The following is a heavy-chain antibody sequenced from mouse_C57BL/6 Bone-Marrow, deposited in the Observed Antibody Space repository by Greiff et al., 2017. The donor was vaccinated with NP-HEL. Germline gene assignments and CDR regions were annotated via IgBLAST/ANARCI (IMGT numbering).Heavy chain of an antibody. CDR2: ISSGGSYT. Sequence: EVKLMESGGDLVKPGGSLKLSCAASGFTFSSYGMSWVRQTPDKRLEWVATISSGGSYTYYPDSVKGRFTISRDNAKNTLYLQMSSLKSEDTAMYYCARPYYYGTLSYFDYWGQGTTLTVSS. CDR3: ARPYYYGTLSYFDY. CDR1: GFTFSSYG. V-gene: IGHV5-6*01. J-gene: IGHJ2*01. D-gene: IGHD1-1*01.